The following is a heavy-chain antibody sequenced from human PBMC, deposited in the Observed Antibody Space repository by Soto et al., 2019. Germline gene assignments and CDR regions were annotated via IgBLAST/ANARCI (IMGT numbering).Heavy chain of an antibody. V-gene: IGHV3-43*01. J-gene: IGHJ4*02. CDR2: ISWDGGST. Sequence: GGSLRLSCAASGFTFDDYTMHWVRQAPGKGLEWVSLISWDGGSTYHADSVKGRFSICRDNSKNSLYLQMNSLRTEDYALYYGAKEIASLYCTNGVCYNVLFDYWGKGTLVTVSS. CDR3: AKEIASLYCTNGVCYNVLFDY. CDR1: GFTFDDYT. D-gene: IGHD2-8*01.